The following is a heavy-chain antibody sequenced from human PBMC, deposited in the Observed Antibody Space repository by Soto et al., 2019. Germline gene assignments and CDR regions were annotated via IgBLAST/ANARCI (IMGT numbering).Heavy chain of an antibody. CDR2: INPILSMS. Sequence: QVQLVQSGAEVRKPGSSVKVSCKASGDTFSFYSIHWVRQAPGLGLEWMGRINPILSMSNYAQRFQGRVTMPAEKSTRTDYMKLSGLRSEDTAIYYCASSYGSGYRAFDYWGQGALVTVSS. CDR1: GDTFSFYS. V-gene: IGHV1-69*02. J-gene: IGHJ4*02. CDR3: ASSYGSGYRAFDY. D-gene: IGHD3-10*01.